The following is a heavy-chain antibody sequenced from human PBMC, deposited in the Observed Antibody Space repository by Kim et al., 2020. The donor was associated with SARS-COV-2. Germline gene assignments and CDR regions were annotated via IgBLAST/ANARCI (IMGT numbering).Heavy chain of an antibody. Sequence: GGSLRLSCAASGFTFSSYSMNWVRQAPGKGLEWVSYISSSSSTIYYADSVKGRFTISRDNAKNSLYLQMNSLRDEDTAVYYCAREIPPPPGYYDSSGDSVDYWGQGTLVTVSS. CDR3: AREIPPPPGYYDSSGDSVDY. J-gene: IGHJ4*02. V-gene: IGHV3-48*02. CDR2: ISSSSSTI. CDR1: GFTFSSYS. D-gene: IGHD3-22*01.